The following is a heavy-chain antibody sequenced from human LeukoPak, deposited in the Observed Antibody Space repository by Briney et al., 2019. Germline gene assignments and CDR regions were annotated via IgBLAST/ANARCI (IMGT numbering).Heavy chain of an antibody. J-gene: IGHJ4*02. CDR2: INHSGST. CDR1: GGSFSDYY. D-gene: IGHD6-19*01. Sequence: SETLSLTCAVYGGSFSDYYWSWIRQPPGKGLEWIGEINHSGSTNYNPSLKSRVTISVDTSKNQFSLKLSSVTAADTAVYYCARGRVAVAGTDYWGQGTLVTVSS. CDR3: ARGRVAVAGTDY. V-gene: IGHV4-34*01.